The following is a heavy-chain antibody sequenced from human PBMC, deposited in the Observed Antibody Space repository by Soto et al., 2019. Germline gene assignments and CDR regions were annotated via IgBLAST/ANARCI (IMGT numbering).Heavy chain of an antibody. CDR1: GGSFSGYY. CDR3: ARMYSSSWQRGAY. Sequence: QVQLQQWGAGLLKPSETLSLTCAVYGGSFSGYYWSWIRQPPGKGLEWIGEINHSGSTNYNPSLKRPAXXSXDXXHNQFSLKLSSVTAADTAVYYCARMYSSSWQRGAYWGQGTLVTVSS. V-gene: IGHV4-34*01. J-gene: IGHJ4*02. CDR2: INHSGST. D-gene: IGHD6-13*01.